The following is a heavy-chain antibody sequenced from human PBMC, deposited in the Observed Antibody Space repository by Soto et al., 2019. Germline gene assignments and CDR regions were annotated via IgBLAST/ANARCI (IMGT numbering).Heavy chain of an antibody. D-gene: IGHD3-3*01. Sequence: PGGSLRLSCAASGFTFSSYAMHWVRQAPGKGLEWVAVISYDGSNKYYADFVKGRFTISRDNSKNTLYLQMNSLRAEDTAVYYCARDFVGDFWSGYYLRDYYYYYGMDVWGQGTTVTVSS. CDR3: ARDFVGDFWSGYYLRDYYYYYGMDV. J-gene: IGHJ6*02. CDR2: ISYDGSNK. CDR1: GFTFSSYA. V-gene: IGHV3-30-3*01.